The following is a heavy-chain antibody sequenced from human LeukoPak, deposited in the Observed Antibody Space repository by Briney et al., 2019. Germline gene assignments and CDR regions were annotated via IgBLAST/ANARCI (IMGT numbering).Heavy chain of an antibody. CDR2: IYPGDSDT. J-gene: IGHJ6*02. Sequence: GESLKISCKGSGYSFTSYWIGWVRQMPGKGLEWMGIIYPGDSDTRYSPSFQGQVTSSADKSISTAYLQWSSLKASDTAMYYCARDGSGSYYLDYYYGMDVWGQGTTVTVSS. CDR1: GYSFTSYW. D-gene: IGHD3-10*01. CDR3: ARDGSGSYYLDYYYGMDV. V-gene: IGHV5-51*01.